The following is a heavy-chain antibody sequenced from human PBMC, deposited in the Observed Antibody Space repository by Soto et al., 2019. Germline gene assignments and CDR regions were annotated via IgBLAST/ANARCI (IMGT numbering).Heavy chain of an antibody. CDR3: AKGSRGRGYSSSPDYYGMDV. CDR2: ISGSGGST. J-gene: IGHJ6*02. D-gene: IGHD6-13*01. Sequence: GGSLRLSCAASGFTFSSYAMSWVRQAPGKGLEWFSAISGSGGSTYYADSVKGRFTISRDNSKNTLYLQMNSLRAEDTAVYYCAKGSRGRGYSSSPDYYGMDVWGQGTTVTVSS. CDR1: GFTFSSYA. V-gene: IGHV3-23*01.